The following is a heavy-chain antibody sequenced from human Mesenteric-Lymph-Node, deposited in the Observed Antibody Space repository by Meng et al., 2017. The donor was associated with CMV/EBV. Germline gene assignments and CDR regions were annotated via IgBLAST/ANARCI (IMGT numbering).Heavy chain of an antibody. Sequence: SETLSLTCAVSGGSISSSNWWSWVRQPPGKGLEWIGEIYHSGSTNYNPSLKSRVTVSIDTSKNQFSLKLSSVTAADTAVYYCARDTSLFYYFDYWGQGTVVTVSS. D-gene: IGHD2/OR15-2a*01. CDR3: ARDTSLFYYFDY. J-gene: IGHJ4*02. CDR2: IYHSGST. V-gene: IGHV4-4*02. CDR1: GGSISSSNW.